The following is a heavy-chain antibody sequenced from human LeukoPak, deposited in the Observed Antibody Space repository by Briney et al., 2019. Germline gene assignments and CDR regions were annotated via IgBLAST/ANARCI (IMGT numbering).Heavy chain of an antibody. CDR1: GFTFSSYG. V-gene: IGHV3-30*03. Sequence: PGGSLRLSCAASGFTFSSYGMHWVRQAPGKGLEWLALLSYDGSNKYCADSVRGRFTISRDNSKSTVYLQMNSLRAEDTAVYYCARSSMVDCSTTSCYKYPFDYWGQGTLVTVSS. D-gene: IGHD2-2*02. CDR2: LSYDGSNK. J-gene: IGHJ4*02. CDR3: ARSSMVDCSTTSCYKYPFDY.